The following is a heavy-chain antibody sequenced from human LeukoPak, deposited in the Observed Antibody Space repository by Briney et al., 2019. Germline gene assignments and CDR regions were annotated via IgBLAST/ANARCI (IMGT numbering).Heavy chain of an antibody. D-gene: IGHD2-15*01. CDR3: AREGCSGGSCYGYYYYYGMDV. V-gene: IGHV1-69*04. CDR1: GGTFSSYA. CDR2: IIPILGIA. Sequence: SVKVSCKASGGTFSSYAISWVRQAPGQGLEWMGRIIPILGIANYAQKFQGRVTITADKSTSTAYMELSSLRSEDTAVYYCAREGCSGGSCYGYYYYYGMDVWGQGTTVTVSS. J-gene: IGHJ6*02.